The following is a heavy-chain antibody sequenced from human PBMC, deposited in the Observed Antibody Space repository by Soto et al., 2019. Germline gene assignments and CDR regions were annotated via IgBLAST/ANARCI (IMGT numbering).Heavy chain of an antibody. CDR3: ATYTSLDY. J-gene: IGHJ4*02. CDR2: IYSGGST. CDR1: GFTVSNNY. D-gene: IGHD2-2*02. Sequence: EVRLVETGGGLIQPGGSLRLSCAASGFTVSNNYMSWVRQAPGKGLEWVSLIYSGGSTFYADSVKGRFTISRDNSKNTLFLQMNSLRAEDTAVYFCATYTSLDYWGQGTLVTVSS. V-gene: IGHV3-53*02.